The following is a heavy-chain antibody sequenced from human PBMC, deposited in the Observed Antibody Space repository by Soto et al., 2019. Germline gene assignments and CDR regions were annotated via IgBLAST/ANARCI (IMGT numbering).Heavy chain of an antibody. V-gene: IGHV1-58*01. CDR3: AATVAHYYVSVRCGCDHHYLMYV. J-gene: IGHJ6*02. D-gene: IGHD3-10*01. CDR2: IVVGSGNT. Sequence: GASVKVSCKASGFTFTSSAVQWVRQARGQRLEWIGWIVVGSGNTNYAQKFQERVTITRDMSTSTAYMELSSLRSEDTAVYCCAATVAHYYVSVRCGCDHHYLMYVRAQGTTVPGS. CDR1: GFTFTSSA.